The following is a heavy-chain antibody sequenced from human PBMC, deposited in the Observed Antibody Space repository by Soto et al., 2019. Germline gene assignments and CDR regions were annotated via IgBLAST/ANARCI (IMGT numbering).Heavy chain of an antibody. CDR1: GFTFSNAW. CDR2: IKSKTDGGTT. Sequence: EVQLVESGGGLVKPGGSLRLSCAASGFTFSNAWMNWVRQAPGKGLEWVGRIKSKTDGGTTDYAAPMKGRITISRDDSKNTLYQTMNSLKTEDTAVYYCNTDLGDIVLELGGNYWGQGTLVTVSS. V-gene: IGHV3-15*07. J-gene: IGHJ4*02. CDR3: NTDLGDIVLELGGNY. D-gene: IGHD2-15*01.